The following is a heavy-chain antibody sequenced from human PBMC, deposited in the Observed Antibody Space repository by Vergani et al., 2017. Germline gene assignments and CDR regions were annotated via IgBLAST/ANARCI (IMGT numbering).Heavy chain of an antibody. J-gene: IGHJ5*02. V-gene: IGHV5-51*01. CDR1: GYSFTSYW. D-gene: IGHD1-1*01. CDR3: ARSVAITTGTDWFDP. Sequence: EVQLVQSGAEVKKPGESLKISCKGSGYSFTSYWIGWVRQRPGKGLDWMGIIYPGDSDTRYSPSFQGQVTISADKSISTAYLQWSSLKASDTAMYYCARSVAITTGTDWFDPWGQGTLVTVSS. CDR2: IYPGDSDT.